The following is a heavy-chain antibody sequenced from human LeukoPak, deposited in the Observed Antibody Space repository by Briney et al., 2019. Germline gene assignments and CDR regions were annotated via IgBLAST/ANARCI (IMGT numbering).Heavy chain of an antibody. CDR1: GFTFSSYS. CDR2: ISSSSSYI. J-gene: IGHJ4*02. V-gene: IGHV3-21*01. Sequence: GGSLRLSCAASGFTFSSYSMNWVRQAPGKGLEWVSSISSSSSYIYYADSVKGRFTISRDNAKNSLYLQMNSLRAEDTAVYYCGRGGGYCSSTSCYNYFDYWGQGTLVTVSS. D-gene: IGHD2-2*02. CDR3: GRGGGYCSSTSCYNYFDY.